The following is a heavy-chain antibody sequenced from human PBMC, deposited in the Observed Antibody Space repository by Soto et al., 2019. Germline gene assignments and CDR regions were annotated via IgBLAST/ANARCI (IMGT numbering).Heavy chain of an antibody. CDR3: ARDRNTLLWLGDAFDI. V-gene: IGHV3-30-3*01. D-gene: IGHD3-10*01. CDR1: GFTFSSYA. J-gene: IGHJ3*02. Sequence: QVQLVESGGGVVQPGRSLRLSCAASGFTFSSYAMHWVRQAPGKGLEWVAVISYDGSNKYYADSVKGRFTISRDNSKNTLYLQMNSLRAEDTAVYYCARDRNTLLWLGDAFDIWGQGTMVTVSS. CDR2: ISYDGSNK.